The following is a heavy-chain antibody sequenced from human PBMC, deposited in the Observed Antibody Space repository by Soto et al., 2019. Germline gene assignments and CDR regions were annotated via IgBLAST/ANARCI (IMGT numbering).Heavy chain of an antibody. Sequence: QVQLVQSGAEVKKPGSSVKVSCEASVGTFSSYPINWVLQAPGQWLEWMGGLIPFFGTSHYAQKFQGRFTITADDSTSTAYMEQRSLRSEDTAVYYCARVGHVTNYGMAVWGQGTTVTVAS. CDR3: ARVGHVTNYGMAV. J-gene: IGHJ6*02. CDR1: VGTFSSYP. CDR2: LIPFFGTS. D-gene: IGHD1-26*01. V-gene: IGHV1-69*01.